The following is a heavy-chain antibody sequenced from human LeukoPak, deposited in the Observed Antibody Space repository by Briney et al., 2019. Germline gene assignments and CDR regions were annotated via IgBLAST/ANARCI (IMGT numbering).Heavy chain of an antibody. CDR3: ARSPPGAYYYYYGMDV. J-gene: IGHJ6*02. V-gene: IGHV3-74*01. CDR1: GFTFSSYW. CDR2: ISSDGSST. Sequence: GGSLRLSCAASGFTFSSYWIHWVRQAPGKGLVWVSRISSDGSSTRYADSVKGRFTISRDNAKNTLYLQMNSLRAEDTAVYYCARSPPGAYYYYYGMDVWGQGTTVTVSS. D-gene: IGHD2-8*02.